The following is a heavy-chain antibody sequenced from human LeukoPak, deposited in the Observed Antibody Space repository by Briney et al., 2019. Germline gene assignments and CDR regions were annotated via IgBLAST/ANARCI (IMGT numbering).Heavy chain of an antibody. Sequence: ASVKVSCKVSGYTLTELSMHWVRQAPGQGLEWMGWINPNSGGTNYAQKFQGRVTMTRDTSISTAYMELSRLRSDDTAVYYCARDRIWYGDYGYWGQGTLVTVSS. CDR1: GYTLTELS. V-gene: IGHV1-2*02. CDR3: ARDRIWYGDYGY. D-gene: IGHD4-17*01. CDR2: INPNSGGT. J-gene: IGHJ4*02.